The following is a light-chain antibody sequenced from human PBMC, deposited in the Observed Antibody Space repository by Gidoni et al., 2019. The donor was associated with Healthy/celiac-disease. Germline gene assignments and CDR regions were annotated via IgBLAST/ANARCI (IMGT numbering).Light chain of an antibody. J-gene: IGKJ1*01. Sequence: DIQMTQSPSPLSASVGDRVTITGRASQSISSGLACYQQKPGKAHKLLIYKASSVESGVPSRFSGSGSGTELTLTIISLQPDDFATYYCQQYNSYTWTFGQXTKVEIK. V-gene: IGKV1-5*03. CDR1: QSISSG. CDR3: QQYNSYTWT. CDR2: KAS.